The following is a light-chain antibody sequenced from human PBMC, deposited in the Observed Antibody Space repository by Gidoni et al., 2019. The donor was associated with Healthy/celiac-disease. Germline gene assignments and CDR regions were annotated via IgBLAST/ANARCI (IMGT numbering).Light chain of an antibody. CDR3: QQYDNLPYT. CDR2: DAS. J-gene: IGKJ2*01. Sequence: DIQMTQSPSSLSASVGDRLTSTCKASQDISNYLDWYQQKPGKAPKLLIYDASNLETGVPSRFSGSGSGTDFTFTISSLQPEDIATYYCQQYDNLPYTFGQGTKLEIK. V-gene: IGKV1-33*01. CDR1: QDISNY.